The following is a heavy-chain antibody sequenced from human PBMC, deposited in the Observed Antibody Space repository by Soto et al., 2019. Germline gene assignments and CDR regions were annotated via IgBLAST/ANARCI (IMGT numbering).Heavy chain of an antibody. J-gene: IGHJ4*02. CDR3: ARHPMYSSQSDY. CDR1: GGSISSSSYY. Sequence: QLQLQESGPGLVKPSETLSLTCTVSGGSISSSSYYWGWIRQPPGKGLEWIGSIYYSGSTYYNPSLKRRVTISVDTSKNQFSLKLSSVTAADTAVYYCARHPMYSSQSDYWGQGTLVTVSS. D-gene: IGHD6-13*01. CDR2: IYYSGST. V-gene: IGHV4-39*01.